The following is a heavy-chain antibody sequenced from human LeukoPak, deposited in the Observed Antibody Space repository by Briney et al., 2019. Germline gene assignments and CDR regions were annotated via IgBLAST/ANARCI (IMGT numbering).Heavy chain of an antibody. J-gene: IGHJ6*02. D-gene: IGHD6-13*01. CDR3: ARGMAGKAAAAQNVYYYYYGMDV. CDR2: IHYSGST. CDR1: GGSISSYS. Sequence: SETLSLTCTVSGGSISSYSWSWIRHPPGKGLEWIGYIHYSGSTNYRPYLKSRVSISVDTSKNQFSLKLSSVTAADTAVYYCARGMAGKAAAAQNVYYYYYGMDVWGQGTTVTVSS. V-gene: IGHV4-59*01.